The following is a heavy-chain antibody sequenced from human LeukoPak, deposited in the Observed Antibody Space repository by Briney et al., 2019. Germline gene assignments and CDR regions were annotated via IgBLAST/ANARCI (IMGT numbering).Heavy chain of an antibody. V-gene: IGHV3-74*01. Sequence: WVGQACRYRWAWVSRIDNDGNSPTYADSVKGRFTISRDNAKNTLYLQMNNLRAEDTAIYYCARDRPHNWFDPWGQGTLVTVSS. J-gene: IGHJ5*02. CDR3: ARDRPHNWFDP. CDR2: IDNDGNSP.